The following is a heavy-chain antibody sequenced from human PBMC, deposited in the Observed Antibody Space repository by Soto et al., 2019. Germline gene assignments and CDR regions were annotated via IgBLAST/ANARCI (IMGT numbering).Heavy chain of an antibody. Sequence: SETLSLTCAVYGGSFSGYYWSWIRQPPGKGLEWIGEIYHSGSTNYNPSLKSRVTISVDTSKNQFSLKLSSVTAADTAVYYCARSSSGYPSFFDYWGQGTLVTVSS. V-gene: IGHV4-34*01. D-gene: IGHD3-22*01. CDR2: IYHSGST. CDR1: GGSFSGYY. CDR3: ARSSSGYPSFFDY. J-gene: IGHJ4*02.